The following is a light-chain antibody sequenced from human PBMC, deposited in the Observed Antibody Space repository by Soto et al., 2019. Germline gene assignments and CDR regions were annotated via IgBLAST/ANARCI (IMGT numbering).Light chain of an antibody. V-gene: IGLV2-14*01. CDR1: SSDVGGYNY. Sequence: QSALTQPASVSGSPGQSITISCTGTSSDVGGYNYVSWYQQHPGKAPKLMIYDVSNRPSGVSNRFSGSKSGNTASLTISGLQAEDEADYYCSSYRSSTTLTYVFGTGTKLTVL. CDR3: SSYRSSTTLTYV. J-gene: IGLJ1*01. CDR2: DVS.